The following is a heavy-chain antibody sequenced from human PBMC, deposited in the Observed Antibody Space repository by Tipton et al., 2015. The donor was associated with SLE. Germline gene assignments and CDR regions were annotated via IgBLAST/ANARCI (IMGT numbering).Heavy chain of an antibody. CDR2: IKEDGSDK. CDR1: GFTFSSYW. CDR3: AREISSGAFDY. J-gene: IGHJ4*02. D-gene: IGHD2-8*02. Sequence: SLRLSCAASGFTFSSYWMSWVRQAPGKGLEWVANIKEDGSDKNYVDSVRGRFTISRDNAKDSMFLQMNNLRGEDTAQYYCAREISSGAFDYWGRGILVTVSS. V-gene: IGHV3-7*01.